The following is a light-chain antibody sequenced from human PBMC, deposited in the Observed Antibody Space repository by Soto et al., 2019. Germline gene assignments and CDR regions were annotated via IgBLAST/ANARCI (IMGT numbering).Light chain of an antibody. V-gene: IGKV3-20*01. CDR2: GAS. CDR3: QQYDTSPRT. Sequence: EVMLTQSPGTLSLSPGERATLSCRACQSVSSNYLAWYQQKSGQAPRLLIYGASNRATGIPDRFSGSGSGTDLTLTIRRLEPEDFAVYYCQQYDTSPRTFGQGTKVEFK. J-gene: IGKJ1*01. CDR1: QSVSSNY.